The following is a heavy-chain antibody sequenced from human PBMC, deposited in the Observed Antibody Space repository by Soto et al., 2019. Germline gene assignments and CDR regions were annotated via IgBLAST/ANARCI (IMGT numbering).Heavy chain of an antibody. Sequence: QPGGSLRLSCAASGFTFSSYGMHWVRQAPGKGLEWVAVISYDGSNKYYADSVKGRFTISRDNSKNTLYLQMNSLRAEDTAVYYCAKVLGYYDSSGPAGGAFDIWGQGTMVTVSS. D-gene: IGHD3-22*01. CDR1: GFTFSSYG. CDR2: ISYDGSNK. J-gene: IGHJ3*02. CDR3: AKVLGYYDSSGPAGGAFDI. V-gene: IGHV3-30*18.